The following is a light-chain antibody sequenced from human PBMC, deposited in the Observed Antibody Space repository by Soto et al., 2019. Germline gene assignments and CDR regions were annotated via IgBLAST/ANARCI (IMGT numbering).Light chain of an antibody. CDR3: QQFNSYPVT. Sequence: AIQVTQSPSSLSASVGDRVTITCLASQDIRGALAWYQQKPGKPPKLLIYDVSTLENGVPSQFRGDSSATQFTLTISGLQPEYFGTYYCQQFNSYPVTFGHGTRLDIK. CDR1: QDIRGA. J-gene: IGKJ5*01. CDR2: DVS. V-gene: IGKV1-13*02.